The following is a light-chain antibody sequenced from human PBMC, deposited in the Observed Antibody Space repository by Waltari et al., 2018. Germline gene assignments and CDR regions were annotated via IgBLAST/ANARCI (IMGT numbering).Light chain of an antibody. CDR1: SSDTGSDNL. J-gene: IGLJ2*01. V-gene: IGLV2-23*02. CDR3: CSYGESGNVI. Sequence: QSALTQPASVSGSPGQSITISCSGISSDTGSDNLVSWYQQHPDRAPQLIVYETTKRPSGVSNRFSGSKSANTASLAISGLQAEDEAEYYCCSYGESGNVIFGRGTKLTVL. CDR2: ETT.